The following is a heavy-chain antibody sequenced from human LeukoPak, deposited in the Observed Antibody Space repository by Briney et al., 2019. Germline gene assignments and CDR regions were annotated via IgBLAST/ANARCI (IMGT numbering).Heavy chain of an antibody. CDR1: GFTFSSYG. J-gene: IGHJ4*02. Sequence: PGGSLRLSCAASGFTFSSYGMHWIRQAPGKGLEWVAFIKSDGVFTNYAEAVKGRFTISRDNSDNTVFLQMESVRPDDTAVYYCARKLMSSRRFEYWGQGTLVTVSS. CDR3: ARKLMSSRRFEY. V-gene: IGHV3-30*02. D-gene: IGHD2-8*01. CDR2: IKSDGVFT.